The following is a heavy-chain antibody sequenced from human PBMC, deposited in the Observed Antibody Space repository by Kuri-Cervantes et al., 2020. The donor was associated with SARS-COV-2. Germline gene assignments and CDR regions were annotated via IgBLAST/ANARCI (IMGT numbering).Heavy chain of an antibody. CDR2: IYYSGST. D-gene: IGHD2-15*01. Sequence: SETLSLTCTVPGRSISRYYGGWIRQPPGKGLEWIGYIYYSGSTNYNPSRKSRVTISVSTSKNQFSLKLSSVTASDPAVYFCARVSGGGGVVDYWGQGTLVTVSS. V-gene: IGHV4-59*01. CDR3: ARVSGGGGVVDY. J-gene: IGHJ4*02. CDR1: GRSISRYY.